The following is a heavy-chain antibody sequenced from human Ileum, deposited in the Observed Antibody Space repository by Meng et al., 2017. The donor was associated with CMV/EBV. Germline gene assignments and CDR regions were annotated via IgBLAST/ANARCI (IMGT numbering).Heavy chain of an antibody. CDR2: ISAYNGDT. CDR1: GYTFNSYG. D-gene: IGHD6-13*01. Sequence: VQLVRTGKEGKEPGASLRVSCTASGYTFNSYGVSWVRQAPGQGLEWMGWISAYNGDTKYAQNLQGRVTMTTDTSTRTAYMELRSLRSDDTATYYCARDDGAAGRTTRTGIDYWGQGTLVTVSS. V-gene: IGHV1-18*01. CDR3: ARDDGAAGRTTRTGIDY. J-gene: IGHJ4*02.